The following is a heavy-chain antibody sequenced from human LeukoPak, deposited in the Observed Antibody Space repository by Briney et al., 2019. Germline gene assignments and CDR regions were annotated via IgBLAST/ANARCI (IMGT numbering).Heavy chain of an antibody. V-gene: IGHV1-2*02. J-gene: IGHJ4*02. CDR3: AREYGSGWYAD. Sequence: ASVKVSCKASGYTFTGYYMHWERQAPGQGLEWMGWINPNSGGTNYAQKFQGRVTMTRDTSISTAYMELSRLRSDDSAVYCCAREYGSGWYADWGQGTLVTVSS. CDR2: INPNSGGT. CDR1: GYTFTGYY. D-gene: IGHD6-19*01.